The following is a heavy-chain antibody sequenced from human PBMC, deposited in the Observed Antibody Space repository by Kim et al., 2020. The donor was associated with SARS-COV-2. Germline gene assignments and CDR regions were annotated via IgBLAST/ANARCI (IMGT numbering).Heavy chain of an antibody. Sequence: GGSLRLSCAASGFTFSSYAMSWVRQAPGKGLEWVSAISGSGGSTYYADSVKGRFTISRDNSKNTLYLQMNSLRAEDTAVYYCANADYDFWSGYQSGPFDYWGQGTLVTVSS. CDR1: GFTFSSYA. CDR2: ISGSGGST. CDR3: ANADYDFWSGYQSGPFDY. D-gene: IGHD3-3*01. V-gene: IGHV3-23*01. J-gene: IGHJ4*02.